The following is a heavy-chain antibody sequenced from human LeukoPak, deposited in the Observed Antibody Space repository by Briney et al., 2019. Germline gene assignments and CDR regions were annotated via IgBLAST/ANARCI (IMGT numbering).Heavy chain of an antibody. V-gene: IGHV4-59*01. Sequence: SETLSLTCTVSGGSISSYYWSWIRQPPGKGLEWIGYIYYSRTTEYNPSLKSRVTISADTSKNQFSLKLNSVTAADTAVYYCVRRQWELQNFDLWGRGTLVAVSS. CDR1: GGSISSYY. CDR3: VRRQWELQNFDL. J-gene: IGHJ2*01. CDR2: IYYSRTT. D-gene: IGHD1-26*01.